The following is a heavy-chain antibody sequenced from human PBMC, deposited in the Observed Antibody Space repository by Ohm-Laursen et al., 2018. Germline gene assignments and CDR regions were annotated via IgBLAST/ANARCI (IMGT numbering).Heavy chain of an antibody. CDR2: IYYSGSA. CDR1: GDSVSSGHYY. V-gene: IGHV4-61*01. CDR3: AKSLTRQAFGELSPSWFDP. D-gene: IGHD3-10*01. Sequence: PSQTLSLTCIVSGDSVSSGHYYWSWIRQPPGKGLEWIGYIYYSGSANYSPSLKSRGTISIDTSKNQFSLKLSAMTAADTAVYYCAKSLTRQAFGELSPSWFDPWGQGTLVTVSS. J-gene: IGHJ5*02.